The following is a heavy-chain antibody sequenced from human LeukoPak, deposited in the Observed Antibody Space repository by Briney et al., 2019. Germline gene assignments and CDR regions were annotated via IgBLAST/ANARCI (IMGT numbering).Heavy chain of an antibody. V-gene: IGHV3-15*01. CDR2: IKSKTDGGTT. CDR3: TTQNYYYDSSGYYYLLDY. D-gene: IGHD3-22*01. Sequence: GGSLRLSCAASGFTFSNAWMSWVRQAPGKGLEWVGRIKSKTDGGTTDYAAPVKGRFTISRDDSKNTLYLQMNSLKTEDTAVYYCTTQNYYYDSSGYYYLLDYWGQGTLVTVSS. CDR1: GFTFSNAW. J-gene: IGHJ4*02.